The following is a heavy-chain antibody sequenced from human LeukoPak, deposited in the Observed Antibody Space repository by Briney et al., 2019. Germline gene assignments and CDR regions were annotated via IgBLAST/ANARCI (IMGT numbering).Heavy chain of an antibody. D-gene: IGHD3-10*01. J-gene: IGHJ6*03. Sequence: SVKVSCKASGYTFTIYDINWVRQAPGQGLEWMGGIIPIFGTANYAQKFQGRVTITTDESTSTAYMELSSLRSEDTAVYYCARDRGTMVRGVIASYYYYYMDVWGKGTTVTISS. CDR1: GYTFTIYD. CDR2: IIPIFGTA. V-gene: IGHV1-69*05. CDR3: ARDRGTMVRGVIASYYYYYMDV.